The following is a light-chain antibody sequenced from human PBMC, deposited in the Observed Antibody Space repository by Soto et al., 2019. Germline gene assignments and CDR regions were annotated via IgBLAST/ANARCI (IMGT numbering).Light chain of an antibody. CDR2: EVS. V-gene: IGLV2-18*01. CDR1: SSDIGSYNR. J-gene: IGLJ1*01. Sequence: SVLTQPPSVSGSPGQSVTISCTGTSSDIGSYNRVSWYQQPPGTAPKLMMYEVSNRPSGVPDRFSGSKSGNTASLTISGLQAEDEADYYCSLYTTGSTFVFGTGTKVTVL. CDR3: SLYTTGSTFV.